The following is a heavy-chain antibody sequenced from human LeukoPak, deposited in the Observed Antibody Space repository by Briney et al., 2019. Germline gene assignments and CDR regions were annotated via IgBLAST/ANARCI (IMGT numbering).Heavy chain of an antibody. J-gene: IGHJ3*02. CDR3: TKGFFGGHAFDI. Sequence: PGGSLRLSCAASGFTFSNYAMSWVRQVPGKGLEWVSAISSSGDDTYYADSVKGRFTISGDNSNNTLDLQMNSLRVDNTAVYYCTKGFFGGHAFDIWGRGTMVTVSS. D-gene: IGHD3-10*01. CDR2: ISSSGDDT. V-gene: IGHV3-23*01. CDR1: GFTFSNYA.